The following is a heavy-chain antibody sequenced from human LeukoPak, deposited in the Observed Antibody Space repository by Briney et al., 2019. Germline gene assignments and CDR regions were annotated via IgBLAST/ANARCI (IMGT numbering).Heavy chain of an antibody. Sequence: VASVKVSCKASGGTFSSYAISWVRQAPGQGLEWMGGIIPIFGTANYAQKFQGRVTMTRDTSTSTVYMELSSLRSDDTAVYYCARTAARRFDYWGQGTLVTVSS. CDR2: IIPIFGTA. CDR3: ARTAARRFDY. J-gene: IGHJ4*02. D-gene: IGHD6-6*01. CDR1: GGTFSSYA. V-gene: IGHV1-69*05.